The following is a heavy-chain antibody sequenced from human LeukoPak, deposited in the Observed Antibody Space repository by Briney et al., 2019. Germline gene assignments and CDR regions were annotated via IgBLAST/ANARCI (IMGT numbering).Heavy chain of an antibody. CDR1: GFMFSVYG. CDR3: ARASGPFDY. Sequence: GRSLRLSCVASGFMFSVYGMHWVRQAPGKGLEWVAVIWNDGSNKYYADSVKGRFTISRDNSENTLYLQMNSLRAEDTAVYSCARASGPFDYWGQGTLVTVSS. CDR2: IWNDGSNK. V-gene: IGHV3-33*01. D-gene: IGHD3-10*01. J-gene: IGHJ4*02.